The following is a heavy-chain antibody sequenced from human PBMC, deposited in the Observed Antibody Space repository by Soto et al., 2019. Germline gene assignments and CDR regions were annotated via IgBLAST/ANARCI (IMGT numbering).Heavy chain of an antibody. V-gene: IGHV1-69*01. J-gene: IGHJ4*02. D-gene: IGHD2-21*02. CDR1: GGGTLSNDA. Sequence: QVHLVQSGADGRKSGSSVRVSCTASGGGTLSNDAISWVRQAPGQGLEWLGRISPFFGTPDYSQSFQGRLTMTADASMGTVYMDLRSLKSDDTAVYYCAREVVTETTWGSVDSWGQGTLVTVSS. CDR2: ISPFFGTP. CDR3: AREVVTETTWGSVDS.